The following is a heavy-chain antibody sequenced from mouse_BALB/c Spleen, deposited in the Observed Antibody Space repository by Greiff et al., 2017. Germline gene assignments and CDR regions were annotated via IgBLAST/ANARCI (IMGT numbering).Heavy chain of an antibody. V-gene: IGHV5-12-2*01. CDR2: ISNGGGST. D-gene: IGHD2-4*01. Sequence: EVMLVESGGGLVQPGGSLKLSCAASGFTFSSYTMSWVRQTPEKRLEWVAYISNGGGSTYYPDTVKGRFTISRDNAKNTLYLQMSSLKSEDTAMYYCARSPYDYNDYYAMDYWGQGTSVTVSS. CDR1: GFTFSSYT. J-gene: IGHJ4*01. CDR3: ARSPYDYNDYYAMDY.